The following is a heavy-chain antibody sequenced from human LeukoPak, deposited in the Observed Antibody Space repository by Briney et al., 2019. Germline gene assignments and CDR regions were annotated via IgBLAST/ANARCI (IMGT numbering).Heavy chain of an antibody. Sequence: ASVKVSCKASGYTFTSYYMHWVRQAPGQGLGWMGIINPSGGSTTYAQKFQGRVTMTRDTSTSTVYMELRSLRSEDTAVYYCARGNSGWYGDYWGQGTLVTVSS. CDR2: INPSGGST. CDR1: GYTFTSYY. D-gene: IGHD6-19*01. CDR3: ARGNSGWYGDY. J-gene: IGHJ4*02. V-gene: IGHV1-46*01.